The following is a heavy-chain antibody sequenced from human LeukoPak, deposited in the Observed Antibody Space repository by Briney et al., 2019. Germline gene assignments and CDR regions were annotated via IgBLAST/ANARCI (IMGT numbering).Heavy chain of an antibody. D-gene: IGHD4-17*01. CDR3: ARGLGDYGNIDY. CDR2: IIPILGIA. J-gene: IGHJ4*02. CDR1: GGTFSSYA. Sequence: SVKVSCKASGGTFSSYAISWVRQAPGQGLEWMGRIIPILGIANYAQKFQGRVTITADKSTSTAYMELSSLRSEDTAMYYCARGLGDYGNIDYWGQGTLVTVSS. V-gene: IGHV1-69*04.